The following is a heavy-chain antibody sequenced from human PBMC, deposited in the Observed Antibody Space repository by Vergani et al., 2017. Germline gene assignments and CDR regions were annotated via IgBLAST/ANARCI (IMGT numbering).Heavy chain of an antibody. CDR1: GYSFTTYW. CDR3: ARLGDGYYYHGFDI. Sequence: EVQLVQSGAEVKKPGESLKISCQGSGYSFTTYWIGWVRQMPGKGLEWMGIIYPGDSETRYSPSFQGHVTFSVDKSIDTAYLQWSSLEASDTAMYYCARLGDGYYYHGFDIWGQGTAVTVSS. V-gene: IGHV5-51*01. CDR2: IYPGDSET. D-gene: IGHD3-3*01. J-gene: IGHJ3*02.